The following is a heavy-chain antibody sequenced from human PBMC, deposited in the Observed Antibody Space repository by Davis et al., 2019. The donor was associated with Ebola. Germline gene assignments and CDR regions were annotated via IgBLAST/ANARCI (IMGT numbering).Heavy chain of an antibody. Sequence: GESLKISCVASGFTFSSYGMHWVRQAPGKGLEWVSSISSDSDYIYYADSAKGRFTISRDNAKNSLYLQMNSLRAEDTAVYYCARDPPYYYDSSGYCDIWGQGTMVTVSS. CDR2: ISSDSDYI. V-gene: IGHV3-21*01. CDR1: GFTFSSYG. CDR3: ARDPPYYYDSSGYCDI. D-gene: IGHD3-22*01. J-gene: IGHJ3*02.